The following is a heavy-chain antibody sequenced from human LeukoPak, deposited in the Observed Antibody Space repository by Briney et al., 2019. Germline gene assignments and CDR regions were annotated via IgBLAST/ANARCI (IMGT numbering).Heavy chain of an antibody. V-gene: IGHV3-7*01. Sequence: GGSLRLSCAASGFSFSKYWMSWVRQAPGKGLEWVANIKEDGSEKYYVDSVKGRFTISRDNAKNSLYLQMNSLRPEDTAVYHCARDSFHSSDYWGQGTLVTVSS. J-gene: IGHJ4*02. CDR2: IKEDGSEK. CDR1: GFSFSKYW. CDR3: ARDSFHSSDY. D-gene: IGHD3-3*02.